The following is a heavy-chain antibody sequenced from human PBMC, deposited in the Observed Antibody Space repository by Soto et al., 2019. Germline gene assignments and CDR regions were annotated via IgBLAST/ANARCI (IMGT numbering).Heavy chain of an antibody. Sequence: QVQLVQSGAEVKKPGASVKVSCQTSGYTFTSYYIHWVRQAHGQGLAWMGIINPSGGYTKYSKKFQDRVTMTRDAATNIVYMELSSLTSEDTAVYFCARSRSMGDWSASVTTDAYGMDVWGQGTTVTVSS. CDR1: GYTFTSYY. J-gene: IGHJ6*02. D-gene: IGHD3-3*01. V-gene: IGHV1-46*01. CDR2: INPSGGYT. CDR3: ARSRSMGDWSASVTTDAYGMDV.